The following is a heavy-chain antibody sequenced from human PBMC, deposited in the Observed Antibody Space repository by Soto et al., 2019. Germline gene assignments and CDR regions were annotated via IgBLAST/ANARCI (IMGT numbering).Heavy chain of an antibody. CDR3: ARDRGYDAHDYYYNAMDV. J-gene: IGHJ6*02. CDR2: IRGFSPYT. CDR1: GFTFRTYT. D-gene: IGHD2-15*01. V-gene: IGHV3-21*01. Sequence: GVSLRLSCISSGFTFRTYTMSWVRQAPGKGLEWVSGIRGFSPYTFYAESVKGQFTISRDNAKNSLYLQMNSLRAEDTAVYYCARDRGYDAHDYYYNAMDVWGQGTTVTVSS.